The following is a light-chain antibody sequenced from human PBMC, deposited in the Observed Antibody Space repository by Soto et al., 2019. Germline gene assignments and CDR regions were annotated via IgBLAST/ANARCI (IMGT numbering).Light chain of an antibody. Sequence: EIVMTQSRATLSVSPGERVTLSCRAIQSVSSRLAWYHQKPGQSPRLLIYGASTRATGIPARLSGSGSGTEFTLTISSLQSEDFGLYYCHQYNNFWTFGQGTKVDIK. J-gene: IGKJ1*01. V-gene: IGKV3-15*01. CDR2: GAS. CDR1: QSVSSR. CDR3: HQYNNFWT.